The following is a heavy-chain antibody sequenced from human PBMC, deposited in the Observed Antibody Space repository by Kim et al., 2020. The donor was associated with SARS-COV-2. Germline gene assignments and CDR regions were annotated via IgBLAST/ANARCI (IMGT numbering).Heavy chain of an antibody. CDR2: IYYSGST. V-gene: IGHV4-39*01. CDR1: GGSISSSSYY. CDR3: ARHGDDHWD. Sequence: SETLSLTCTVSGGSISSSSYYWGWIRQPPGKGLEWIGSIYYSGSTYYNPSLKSRVTISVDTSKNQFSLKLSSVTAADTAVYYCARHGDDHWDWGQGTLVTVSS. J-gene: IGHJ4*02. D-gene: IGHD7-27*01.